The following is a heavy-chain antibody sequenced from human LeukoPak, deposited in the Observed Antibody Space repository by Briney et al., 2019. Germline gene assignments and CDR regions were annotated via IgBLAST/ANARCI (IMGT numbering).Heavy chain of an antibody. Sequence: SETLSLTCAVSGGSISSSNWWSWVRQPPGKGLEWIGEIYHSGSTNYNPSLKSRVTISVDKSKNQFSLKLSSVTAADTAVYYCARESDGSSSDFGYWGQGTLVTVSS. CDR1: GGSISSSNW. CDR2: IYHSGST. CDR3: ARESDGSSSDFGY. V-gene: IGHV4-4*02. J-gene: IGHJ4*02. D-gene: IGHD6-13*01.